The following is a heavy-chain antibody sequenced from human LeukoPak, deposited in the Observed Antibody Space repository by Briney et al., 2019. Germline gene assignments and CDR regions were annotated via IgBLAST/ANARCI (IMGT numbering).Heavy chain of an antibody. CDR3: ARDFGGLYFDY. CDR1: GFTFSSYW. D-gene: IGHD3-10*01. Sequence: GGSLRLSCAASGFTFSSYWIHWVRQAPGKGLVWVSRINSDGSSTSYADSVKVRFTISRDNAKNTLYLQMNSLRAEDTAVYYCARDFGGLYFDYWGQGTLVTVSS. V-gene: IGHV3-74*01. J-gene: IGHJ4*02. CDR2: INSDGSST.